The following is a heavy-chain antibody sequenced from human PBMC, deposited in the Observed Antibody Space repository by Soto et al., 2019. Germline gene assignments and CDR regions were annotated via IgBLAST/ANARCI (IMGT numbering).Heavy chain of an antibody. CDR1: GFTFISYA. V-gene: IGHV3-30-3*01. CDR2: ISYDGSNK. CDR3: ARDMWRGSYYYYYYGMDV. D-gene: IGHD6-13*01. J-gene: IGHJ6*02. Sequence: PGGSLRLSCAASGFTFISYAMHWVRQAPGKGLEWVAVISYDGSNKYYADSVKGRFTISRDNSKNTLYLQMNSLRAEDTAVYYCARDMWRGSYYYYYYGMDVWGQGTTVTVSS.